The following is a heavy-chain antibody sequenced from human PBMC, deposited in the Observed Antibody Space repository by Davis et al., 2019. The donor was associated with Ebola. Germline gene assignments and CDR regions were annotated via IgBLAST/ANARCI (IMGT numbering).Heavy chain of an antibody. J-gene: IGHJ6*03. V-gene: IGHV1-2*02. CDR1: GGTFSSYA. Sequence: ASVKVSCKASGGTFSSYAISWVRQAPGQGLEWMGWINPNSGGTNYAQKFQGRVTMTRDTSISTAYMELSRLRSDDTAVYYCARGGNYMDVWGKGTTVTVSS. CDR2: INPNSGGT. D-gene: IGHD6-13*01. CDR3: ARGGNYMDV.